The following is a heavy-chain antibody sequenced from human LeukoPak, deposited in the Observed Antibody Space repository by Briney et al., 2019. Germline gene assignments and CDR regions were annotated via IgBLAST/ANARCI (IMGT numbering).Heavy chain of an antibody. CDR1: GYSINSGYY. D-gene: IGHD3-10*01. CDR2: IYHSGST. V-gene: IGHV4-38-2*02. J-gene: IGHJ4*02. CDR3: VRGGGGSGSYYEYYFDF. Sequence: PSETLSLTCTVSGYSINSGYYWGWIRQPPGKGLEWIGNIYHSGSTYYNPSLKSRVTISVDTSKNQFSLKLSSVTAADTAVYPCVRGGGGSGSYYEYYFDFWGQGTLVTVSS.